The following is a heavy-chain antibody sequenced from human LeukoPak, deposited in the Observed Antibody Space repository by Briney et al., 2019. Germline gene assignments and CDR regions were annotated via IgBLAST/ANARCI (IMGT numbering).Heavy chain of an antibody. J-gene: IGHJ4*02. V-gene: IGHV3-15*01. CDR1: GFTFSNAW. Sequence: PGGSLRLSCAASGFTFSNAWMSWVRQAPGKGLEWVGRIKSKTDGGTTDYAAPVKGRFTISRDDSKNTLYLQMNSLKTEDTAVYYCTTTSIAVAGPFDYWGQGTLVTASS. CDR2: IKSKTDGGTT. D-gene: IGHD6-19*01. CDR3: TTTSIAVAGPFDY.